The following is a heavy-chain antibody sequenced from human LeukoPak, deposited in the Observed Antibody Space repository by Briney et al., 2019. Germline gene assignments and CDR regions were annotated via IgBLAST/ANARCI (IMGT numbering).Heavy chain of an antibody. CDR1: GFTFSDHY. CDR3: ARVVITQQLVDY. V-gene: IGHV3-72*01. J-gene: IGHJ4*02. Sequence: GGSLRLSCAASGFTFSDHYMDWVRQAPGKGLEWVGRTRNKANSYTTEYAASVKGRFTISRDDSKNSLYLQMNSLKTEDTAVYYCARVVITQQLVDYWGQGTLVTVSS. CDR2: TRNKANSYTT. D-gene: IGHD6-13*01.